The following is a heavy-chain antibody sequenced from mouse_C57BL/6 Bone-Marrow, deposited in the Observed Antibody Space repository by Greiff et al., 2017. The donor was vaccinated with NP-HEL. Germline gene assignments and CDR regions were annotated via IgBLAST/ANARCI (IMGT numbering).Heavy chain of an antibody. CDR2: IHPNSGST. J-gene: IGHJ1*03. D-gene: IGHD1-1*01. CDR1: GYTFTSYW. Sequence: QVQLQQPGAELVKPGASVKLSCKASGYTFTSYWMHWVKQRPGQGLEWIGMIHPNSGSTNDTEKFKSKATLTVDKSSSTAYMRLISLTAEDSAVYYCARSDYYYGSSYGYFDVWGTGTTVTVSS. V-gene: IGHV1-64*01. CDR3: ARSDYYYGSSYGYFDV.